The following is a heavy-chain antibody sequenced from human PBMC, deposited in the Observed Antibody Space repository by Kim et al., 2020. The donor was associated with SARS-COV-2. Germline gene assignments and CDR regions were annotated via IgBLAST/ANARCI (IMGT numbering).Heavy chain of an antibody. J-gene: IGHJ6*02. Sequence: GGSLRLSCAASGFTFSSYVMNWVRQAPGKGLEWVSGITGRSGSTYYADSAKGRFTISRDNSKSTLYLQMNSLRAEDTAVFYCAKDVSRIAIFGVITRGVMDVWGQGTTVTVSS. CDR1: GFTFSSYV. CDR3: AKDVSRIAIFGVITRGVMDV. D-gene: IGHD3-3*01. CDR2: ITGRSGST. V-gene: IGHV3-23*01.